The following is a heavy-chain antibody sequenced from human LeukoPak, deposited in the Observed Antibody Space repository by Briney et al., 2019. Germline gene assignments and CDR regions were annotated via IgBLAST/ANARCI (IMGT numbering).Heavy chain of an antibody. V-gene: IGHV4-61*01. CDR1: GGSISSSSYY. J-gene: IGHJ3*02. Sequence: PSETLSLTCTVSGGSISSSSYYWGWIRQPPGKGLEWIGYIYYSGSTNYNPSLKSRVTISVDTSKNQFSLKLSSVTAADTAVYYCAREGFISGGPSDAFDIWGQGTMVTVSS. D-gene: IGHD3-10*01. CDR3: AREGFISGGPSDAFDI. CDR2: IYYSGST.